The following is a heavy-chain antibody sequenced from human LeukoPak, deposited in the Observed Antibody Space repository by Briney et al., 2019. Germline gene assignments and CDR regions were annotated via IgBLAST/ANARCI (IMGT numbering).Heavy chain of an antibody. CDR1: GFTFSNYT. V-gene: IGHV3-30-3*01. CDR3: AREFTVTTGDWYFDL. J-gene: IGHJ2*01. D-gene: IGHD4-17*01. CDR2: ISYDGSNK. Sequence: GRSLRLSCTASGFTFSNYTMHWVRQAPGKGLEWVAVISYDGSNKYYADSVKGRFTISRDNSKNTLYLQMNSLRAEDTAVYYCAREFTVTTGDWYFDLWGQGTLVTVSS.